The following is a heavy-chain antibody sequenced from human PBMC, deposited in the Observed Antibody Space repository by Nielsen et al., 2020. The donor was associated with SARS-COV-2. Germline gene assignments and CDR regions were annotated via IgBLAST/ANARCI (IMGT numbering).Heavy chain of an antibody. CDR2: ISYDGSNK. J-gene: IGHJ3*02. D-gene: IGHD3-10*01. CDR3: AGRGVMVRGVHDAFDI. Sequence: GESLKISCAASGFTFSSYGMHWVRQAPGKGLEWVAVISYDGSNKYYADSVKGRFTISRDNSKNTLYLQMNSLRAEDTAVYYCAGRGVMVRGVHDAFDIWGQGTMVTVSS. V-gene: IGHV3-30*03. CDR1: GFTFSSYG.